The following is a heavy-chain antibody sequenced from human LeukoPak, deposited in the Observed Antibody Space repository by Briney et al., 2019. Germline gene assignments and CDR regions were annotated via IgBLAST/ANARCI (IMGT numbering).Heavy chain of an antibody. CDR2: FYTSGST. Sequence: SETLSLTCTVSGGSISSGSYYWSWIRQPAGKGLEWIGRFYTSGSTNYNPSLKSRVTMSVDTSKNQFSLKVNSVTPADTAVYYCARYALFDYYMDVWGTGTTVTVSS. D-gene: IGHD3-10*02. V-gene: IGHV4-61*02. CDR1: GGSISSGSYY. J-gene: IGHJ6*03. CDR3: ARYALFDYYMDV.